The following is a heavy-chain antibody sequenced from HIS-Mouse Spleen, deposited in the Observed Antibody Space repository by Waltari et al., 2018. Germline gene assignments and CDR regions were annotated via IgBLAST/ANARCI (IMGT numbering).Heavy chain of an antibody. Sequence: QVQLVQSGAEVKKPGASVKVSCKASGYTFTGYYMHWVRQAPGQGLEWMGWINPNSGGTNYAQKFQGRVTMTRDTSISTAYMELSRLRSDDTAVYYCALNWGLAGTRWYFDLWGRGTLVTVSS. V-gene: IGHV1-2*02. CDR2: INPNSGGT. CDR1: GYTFTGYY. CDR3: ALNWGLAGTRWYFDL. J-gene: IGHJ2*01. D-gene: IGHD7-27*01.